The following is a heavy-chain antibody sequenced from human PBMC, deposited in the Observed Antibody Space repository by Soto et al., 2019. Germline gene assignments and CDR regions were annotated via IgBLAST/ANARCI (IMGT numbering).Heavy chain of an antibody. CDR2: MYSTGIT. CDR1: GVTVSNNY. D-gene: IGHD3-10*01. Sequence: EVKLVESGGGLSQPGGSLRLSCAASGVTVSNNYMSWVRQPPGKGLEWVSVMYSTGITSYADSVKGRFTISRDNSKNTVYLQMNRLRVQDTAVYYCAGDHGCRTIGCWGQGTLVTVSS. V-gene: IGHV3-53*01. J-gene: IGHJ4*02. CDR3: AGDHGCRTIGC.